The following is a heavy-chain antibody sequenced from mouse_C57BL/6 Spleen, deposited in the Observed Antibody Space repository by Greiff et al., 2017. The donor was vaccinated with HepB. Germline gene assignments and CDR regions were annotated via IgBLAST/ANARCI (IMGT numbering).Heavy chain of an antibody. V-gene: IGHV1-26*01. Sequence: EVQLQQSGPELVKPGASVKISCKASGYTFTDYYMNWVKQSHGKSLEWIGDINPNNGGTSYNQKFKGKATLTVDKSSSTAYMELRSLTSEDSAVYYCARKGYEYDVRFAYWGQGTLVTVSA. CDR1: GYTFTDYY. J-gene: IGHJ3*01. D-gene: IGHD2-4*01. CDR2: INPNNGGT. CDR3: ARKGYEYDVRFAY.